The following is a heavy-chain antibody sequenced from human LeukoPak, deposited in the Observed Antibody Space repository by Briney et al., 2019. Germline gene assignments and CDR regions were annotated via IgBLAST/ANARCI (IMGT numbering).Heavy chain of an antibody. J-gene: IGHJ3*02. CDR1: GFTFSSYG. CDR3: AKGFYGDYGDAFDI. CDR2: IRYDGSNK. D-gene: IGHD4-17*01. Sequence: GGSLRPSCAASGFTFSSYGMHWVRQAPGKGLEWVAFIRYDGSNKYYGDSVKGRFTISRDNSKNTLYLQMNSLRAEDTAVYYCAKGFYGDYGDAFDIWGQGTMVTVSS. V-gene: IGHV3-30*02.